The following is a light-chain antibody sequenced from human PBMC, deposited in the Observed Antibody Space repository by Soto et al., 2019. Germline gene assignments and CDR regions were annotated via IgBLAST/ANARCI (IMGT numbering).Light chain of an antibody. V-gene: IGKV1-39*01. Sequence: DIQMTQSPSSLSASVGDRVAITCRASQTITFYLNWYQQTSGQPPKLLIYGANTLQSGVPSRFSAGGSGTAFTLTITDLQPEDLPTYYCQRTYSPPFTFGPGTTLQIK. CDR3: QRTYSPPFT. J-gene: IGKJ2*01. CDR1: QTITFY. CDR2: GAN.